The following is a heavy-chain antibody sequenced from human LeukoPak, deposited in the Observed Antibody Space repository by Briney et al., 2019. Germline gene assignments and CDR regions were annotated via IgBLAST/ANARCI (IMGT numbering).Heavy chain of an antibody. CDR3: ARDLGGANIRAFDY. Sequence: PEASVKVSCKASGGTFSSYAISWVRQAPGQGLEWMGRIIPILGIANYAQKFQGRVTITADKSTSTAYMELSSLRSEDTAVYYCARDLGGANIRAFDYWGQGTLVTVSS. D-gene: IGHD3-16*01. CDR1: GGTFSSYA. CDR2: IIPILGIA. J-gene: IGHJ4*02. V-gene: IGHV1-69*04.